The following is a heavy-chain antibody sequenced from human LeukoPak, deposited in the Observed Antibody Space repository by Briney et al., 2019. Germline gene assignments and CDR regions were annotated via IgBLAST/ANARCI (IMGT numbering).Heavy chain of an antibody. CDR1: GFTFSTYG. D-gene: IGHD3-3*01. CDR2: IRFDRSNE. CDR3: AKDPGSLYDFWSGPDMYFEF. J-gene: IGHJ4*02. V-gene: IGHV3-30*02. Sequence: GGSLRLSCAASGFTFSTYGMHWVRQAPGKGLEWVAFIRFDRSNEYYVDSVKGRFTISRDNSKNTLYLQMNSLRTEDTAVYYCAKDPGSLYDFWSGPDMYFEFWGQGTLVTVSS.